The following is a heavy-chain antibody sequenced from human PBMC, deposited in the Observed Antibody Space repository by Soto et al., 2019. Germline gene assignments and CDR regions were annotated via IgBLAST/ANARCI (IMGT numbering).Heavy chain of an antibody. Sequence: QVQLVESGGGVVQPGRSLRLSCAASGFTFSSYGMHWVRQAPGKGLEWVAVISYDGSNKYYADSVKGRFTIFRDNSKNTLYLQMNSLRAEDTAVYYCARKGEYSSSWSTKRYYYYGMDVWGQGTTVTVSS. V-gene: IGHV3-30*03. CDR1: GFTFSSYG. CDR3: ARKGEYSSSWSTKRYYYYGMDV. J-gene: IGHJ6*02. CDR2: ISYDGSNK. D-gene: IGHD6-13*01.